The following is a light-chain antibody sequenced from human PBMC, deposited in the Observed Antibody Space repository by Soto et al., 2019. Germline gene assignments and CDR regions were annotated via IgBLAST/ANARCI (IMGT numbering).Light chain of an antibody. CDR3: QQYGSSPIT. V-gene: IGKV3-20*01. CDR1: QSVSGSY. J-gene: IGKJ5*01. Sequence: ENVWTQPPCTLSLAPGERATLSCSASQSVSGSYLAWYQQKPGQAPRLLIYGASSRATGIPDRFSGSGSGTDFTLTISRLEPEDFAVYYCQQYGSSPITFGQGTRLEI. CDR2: GAS.